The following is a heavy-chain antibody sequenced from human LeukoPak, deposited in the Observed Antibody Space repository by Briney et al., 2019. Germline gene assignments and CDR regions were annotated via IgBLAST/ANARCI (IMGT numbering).Heavy chain of an antibody. Sequence: GGSLRLSCAASGFTFGSYGMHWVRQAPGKGLEWVAVIWYDGSNKYYADSVKGRFTISRDNSKNTLYLQMNSLRAEDTAVYYCAKDEYDFWSGQTAFDIWGQGTMVTVSS. CDR3: AKDEYDFWSGQTAFDI. CDR1: GFTFGSYG. D-gene: IGHD3-3*01. CDR2: IWYDGSNK. J-gene: IGHJ3*02. V-gene: IGHV3-33*06.